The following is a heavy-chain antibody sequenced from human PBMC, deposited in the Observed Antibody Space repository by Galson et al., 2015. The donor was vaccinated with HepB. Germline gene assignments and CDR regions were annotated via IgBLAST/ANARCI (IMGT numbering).Heavy chain of an antibody. Sequence: SLRLSCAASGFTFSSYGMHWVRQAPGKGLEWVAVIWYDGSNKYYADSVKGRFTISRDNSKNTLYLQMNSLRAEDTAVYYCARYCSSTSCYVHPNVPYYYYGMDVWGQGTTVTVSS. J-gene: IGHJ6*02. D-gene: IGHD2-2*01. CDR1: GFTFSSYG. CDR3: ARYCSSTSCYVHPNVPYYYYGMDV. V-gene: IGHV3-33*01. CDR2: IWYDGSNK.